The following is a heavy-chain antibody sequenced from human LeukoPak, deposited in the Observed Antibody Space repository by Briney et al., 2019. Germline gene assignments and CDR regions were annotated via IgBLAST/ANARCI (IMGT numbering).Heavy chain of an antibody. CDR1: GFTFNDYN. V-gene: IGHV3-11*01. D-gene: IGHD4-17*01. CDR3: ARVGEGLDV. CDR2: ISNGGTTI. Sequence: GGSLRLSCAASGFTFNDYNLSWIGKPPGKGLKWISHISNGGTTIYYADSVKGRFTISRDNAEDSLYLQMNSLRAEDTAVYYCARVGEGLDVWGQGTTVTVSS. J-gene: IGHJ6*02.